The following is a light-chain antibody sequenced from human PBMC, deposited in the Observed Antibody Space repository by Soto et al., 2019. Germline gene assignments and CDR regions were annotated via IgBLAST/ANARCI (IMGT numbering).Light chain of an antibody. CDR3: SSYTSSSTAV. CDR1: SSDAGGYNY. V-gene: IGLV2-14*01. Sequence: QSALTQPASVSGSPGQSITISCTGTSSDAGGYNYVSWYQQHPGKAPKLMIYDVSNRPSGVSNRFSGSKSGNTASLTISGLQAEDEADYYCSSYTSSSTAVFGGGTKMTVL. J-gene: IGLJ2*01. CDR2: DVS.